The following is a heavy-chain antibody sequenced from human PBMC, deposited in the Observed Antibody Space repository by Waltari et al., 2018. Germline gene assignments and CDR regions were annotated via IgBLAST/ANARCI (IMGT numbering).Heavy chain of an antibody. Sequence: QVQLVESGGGVVQPGGSLRLSCAASGVTFSGYGMHWVRQAPGKGLEWVAFIAAAGSXXXYADSVKGRFTISRDNSKNTLYLQMNSLRAEDTAVYYCAKDEGLSVDYWGQGTLVTVSS. CDR1: GVTFSGYG. D-gene: IGHD2-2*01. J-gene: IGHJ4*02. V-gene: IGHV3-30*02. CDR2: IAAAGSXX. CDR3: AKDEGLSVDY.